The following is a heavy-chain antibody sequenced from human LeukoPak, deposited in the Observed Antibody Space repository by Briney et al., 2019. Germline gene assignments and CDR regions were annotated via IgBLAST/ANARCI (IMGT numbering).Heavy chain of an antibody. CDR1: GYTFTSYC. Sequence: ASVKVSCKASGYTFTSYCMHWVRQAPGQGLEGMGWISAYNDNTNYAQKLRGRVTMTTDTSTSTAYMELRSLRSDDTAVYYCARDTYDFWSGYSYWGQGTLVTVSS. V-gene: IGHV1-18*04. J-gene: IGHJ4*02. CDR2: ISAYNDNT. CDR3: ARDTYDFWSGYSY. D-gene: IGHD3-3*01.